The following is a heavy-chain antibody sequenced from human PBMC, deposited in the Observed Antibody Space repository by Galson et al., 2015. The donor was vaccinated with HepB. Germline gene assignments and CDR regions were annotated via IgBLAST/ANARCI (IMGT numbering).Heavy chain of an antibody. J-gene: IGHJ2*01. CDR1: GFTFSSYA. Sequence: LRLSCAASGFTFSSYAMHWVRQAPGKGLEYVSAISSNGGSTYHADSVKGRFTISRDNSKNTLYLQMSSLRAEDTAVYYCVKDRRVAGTRWYFDLWGRGTLVTVSS. CDR2: ISSNGGST. D-gene: IGHD6-19*01. V-gene: IGHV3-64D*06. CDR3: VKDRRVAGTRWYFDL.